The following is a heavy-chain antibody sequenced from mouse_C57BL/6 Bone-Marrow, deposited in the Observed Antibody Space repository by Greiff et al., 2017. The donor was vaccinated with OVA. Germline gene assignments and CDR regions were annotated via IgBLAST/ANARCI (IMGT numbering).Heavy chain of an antibody. D-gene: IGHD1-1*01. CDR1: GFTFSDYG. Sequence: EVKVVESGGGLVKPGGSLKLSCAASGFTFSDYGMHWVRQAPEKGLEWVAYISSGSSTIYYADTVKGRFTISRDNAKNTLFLQMTSLRSEDTAMYYFARDFYYGSREFAWFAYWGQGTLVTVSA. V-gene: IGHV5-17*01. CDR3: ARDFYYGSREFAWFAY. CDR2: ISSGSSTI. J-gene: IGHJ3*01.